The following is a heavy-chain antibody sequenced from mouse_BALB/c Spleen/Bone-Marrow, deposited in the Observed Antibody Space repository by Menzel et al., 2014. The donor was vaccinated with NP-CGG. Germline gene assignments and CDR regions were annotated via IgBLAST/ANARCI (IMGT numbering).Heavy chain of an antibody. Sequence: KMVESGAGLVQPWGSLSLSCTTSGFTFTDYYISWVRQPLGKALEWLAFIRNKAYGYTTEYSASVRGRFTISRDNSQSILYLQMNTLRAEDSATYYCTRWPKDYRGQATSVTVPS. CDR2: IRNKAYGYTT. CDR3: TRWPKDY. V-gene: IGHV7-3*02. CDR1: GFTFTDYY. J-gene: IGHJ4*01.